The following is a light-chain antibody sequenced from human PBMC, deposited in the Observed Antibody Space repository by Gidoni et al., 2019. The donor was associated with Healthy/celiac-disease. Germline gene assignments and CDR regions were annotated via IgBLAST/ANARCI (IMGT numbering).Light chain of an antibody. V-gene: IGLV2-14*01. Sequence: QSALTQPASVSGSPGQSFTISCPGTSSDVGGYNYVSWYQQHPGKAPKLLIYDVSNRPSGVFNRFSGSKSGNTASLTISGLQAEDEADYYCSSYTSSSTEVVFGGGTKLTVL. J-gene: IGLJ2*01. CDR2: DVS. CDR1: SSDVGGYNY. CDR3: SSYTSSSTEVV.